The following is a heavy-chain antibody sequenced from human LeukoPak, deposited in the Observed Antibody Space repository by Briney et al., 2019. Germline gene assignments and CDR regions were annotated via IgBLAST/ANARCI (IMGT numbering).Heavy chain of an antibody. V-gene: IGHV3-74*01. CDR2: IRSDGSST. CDR1: GFTFRSYW. CDR3: ARSDYLDY. J-gene: IGHJ4*02. Sequence: GGSLRLSCAASGFTFRSYWMHWVRQAPGKGLVWVSRIRSDGSSTSYADSVKGRFTISRDNAKNTLYLQMNSLRAEDTAVYYCARSDYLDYWGQGTLVTVSS.